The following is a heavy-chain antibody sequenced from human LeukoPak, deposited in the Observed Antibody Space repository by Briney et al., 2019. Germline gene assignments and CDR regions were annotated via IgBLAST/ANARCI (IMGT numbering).Heavy chain of an antibody. J-gene: IGHJ4*02. CDR3: ARGPPPCSTNCYGYLDY. CDR1: GLTVSGNY. V-gene: IGHV3-53*01. CDR2: IYSGGDT. Sequence: GGSLTLSCAPYGLTVSGNYMRWVRQATGRGVEWISLIYSGGDTNYPESVRGRFTSSRDNSRNTLFLQMHNLRVEDTAVYYCARGPPPCSTNCYGYLDYWGQGTLVTFSS. D-gene: IGHD2-2*01.